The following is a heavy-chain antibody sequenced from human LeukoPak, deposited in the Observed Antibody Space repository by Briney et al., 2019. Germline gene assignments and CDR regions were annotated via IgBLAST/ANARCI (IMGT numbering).Heavy chain of an antibody. D-gene: IGHD5-24*01. V-gene: IGHV3-23*01. CDR3: AKDRPRDGYNYYYFDY. J-gene: IGHJ4*02. CDR1: GFTFSSYA. CDR2: ISGSGGST. Sequence: GGSLRLSCAASGFTFSSYAMSWVRQAPGKGLEWVSAISGSGGSTYYADSVKGRFTISRDNSKNTLYLQMNSLRAEDTAVYYCAKDRPRDGYNYYYFDYWGQGTLVTVSS.